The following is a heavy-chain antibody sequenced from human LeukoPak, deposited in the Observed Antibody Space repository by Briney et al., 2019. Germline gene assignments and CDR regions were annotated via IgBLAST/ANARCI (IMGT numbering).Heavy chain of an antibody. J-gene: IGHJ5*02. Sequence: GGSLRLSCAASGFTFSSYWMHWVRQAPGKGLVWVSRINSDGSSTSYADSVKGRFTISRDNAKNTLYLQMNSLRAEDMAVYYCARAVAGDWFDPWGQGTPVTVSS. CDR3: ARAVAGDWFDP. V-gene: IGHV3-74*01. D-gene: IGHD6-19*01. CDR1: GFTFSSYW. CDR2: INSDGSST.